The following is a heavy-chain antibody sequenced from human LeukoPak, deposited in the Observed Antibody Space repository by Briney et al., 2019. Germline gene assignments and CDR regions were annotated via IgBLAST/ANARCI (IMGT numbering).Heavy chain of an antibody. Sequence: SETLSLTCTVSGGSISSYYWSWIRQPAGKGLEWIGRIYTSGSTNYNPSLKSRVTMSVDTSKNQFSLKLSSVTAADTAVYYCARTTEGGYTYDFFYYYYMDVWGKGTTVTISS. CDR2: IYTSGST. D-gene: IGHD5-18*01. J-gene: IGHJ6*03. CDR3: ARTTEGGYTYDFFYYYYMDV. CDR1: GGSISSYY. V-gene: IGHV4-4*07.